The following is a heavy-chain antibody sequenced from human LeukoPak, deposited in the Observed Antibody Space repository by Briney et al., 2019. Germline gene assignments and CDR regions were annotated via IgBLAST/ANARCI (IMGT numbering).Heavy chain of an antibody. CDR2: INHSGST. Sequence: SETLSLTCAVYGGSFSGYYWSWIRQPPGKGLEWIGEINHSGSTNYNPSLKSRVTISVDTSKNQFYLKLSSVTAADTAVYYCARGEVSSSSPPGRYYFDYWGQGTLVTVSS. D-gene: IGHD6-6*01. V-gene: IGHV4-34*01. CDR1: GGSFSGYY. CDR3: ARGEVSSSSPPGRYYFDY. J-gene: IGHJ4*02.